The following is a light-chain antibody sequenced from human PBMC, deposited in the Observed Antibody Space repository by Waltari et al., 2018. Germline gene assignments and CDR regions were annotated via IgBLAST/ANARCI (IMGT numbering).Light chain of an antibody. Sequence: SYELTQPSSVSVSPGQTATITCSGNVLAKKYVRWFQQKPGQAPVVVIYKDSERPSGIPERFSGSSSGTTVTLTISGAQFEDEADYYCYSAADNNRLFGGGTK. CDR2: KDS. V-gene: IGLV3-27*01. J-gene: IGLJ2*01. CDR1: VLAKKY. CDR3: YSAADNNRL.